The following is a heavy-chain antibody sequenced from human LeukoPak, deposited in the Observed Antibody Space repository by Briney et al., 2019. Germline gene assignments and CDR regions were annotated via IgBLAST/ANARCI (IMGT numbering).Heavy chain of an antibody. CDR1: GGSFSGYY. J-gene: IGHJ4*02. Sequence: PSETLSLTCAVYGGSFSGYYWSWIRQPPGKGLEWIGEINHSGSTNYNLSLKSRVTISVDTSKNQFSLKLSSVTAADTAVYYCARGAVAGGHDYWGQGTLVTVSS. CDR2: INHSGST. CDR3: ARGAVAGGHDY. D-gene: IGHD6-19*01. V-gene: IGHV4-34*01.